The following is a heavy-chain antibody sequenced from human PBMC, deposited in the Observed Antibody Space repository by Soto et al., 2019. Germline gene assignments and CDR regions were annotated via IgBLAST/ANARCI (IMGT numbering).Heavy chain of an antibody. CDR3: ARGMGSSWYQAHLFDY. CDR1: GGTFSSYA. J-gene: IGHJ4*02. Sequence: SVKVSCKASGGTFSSYAISWVRQAPGQGLEWMGGIIPIFGTANYAQKFQGSVTITADESTNTLYLQMNSLRAEDTAVYYCARGMGSSWYQAHLFDYWGQGTLVTVSS. CDR2: IIPIFGTA. V-gene: IGHV1-69*13. D-gene: IGHD6-13*01.